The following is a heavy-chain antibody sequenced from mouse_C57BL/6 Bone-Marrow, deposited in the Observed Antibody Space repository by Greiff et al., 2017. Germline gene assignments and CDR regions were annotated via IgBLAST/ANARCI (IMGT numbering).Heavy chain of an antibody. V-gene: IGHV1-50*01. CDR2: IDPSDSYT. CDR3: APQIYYYGSSVFAY. Sequence: VKLQESGAELVKPGASVKLSCKASGYTFTSYWMQWVKQRPGQGLEWIGEIDPSDSYTNYNQKFKGKATLTVDTSSSTAYMQLSSLTSEDSAVYYCAPQIYYYGSSVFAYWGQGTLVTVSA. CDR1: GYTFTSYW. J-gene: IGHJ3*01. D-gene: IGHD1-1*01.